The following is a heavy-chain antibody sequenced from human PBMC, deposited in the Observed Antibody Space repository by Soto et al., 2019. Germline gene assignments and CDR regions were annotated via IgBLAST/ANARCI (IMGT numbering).Heavy chain of an antibody. Sequence: QVQLVQSGAEVKNPVASVKVSCKTSGYTVTSYGIGWSRQAPGQGLEWMGWINTYNGNTNYAQNLQGRVSLTTDTSTSTAYMELRSLRSHDTAIYYCAMVDVYVTPSPQDVWGQGTTVTVSS. CDR1: GYTVTSYG. D-gene: IGHD3-16*01. V-gene: IGHV1-18*01. J-gene: IGHJ6*02. CDR2: INTYNGNT. CDR3: AMVDVYVTPSPQDV.